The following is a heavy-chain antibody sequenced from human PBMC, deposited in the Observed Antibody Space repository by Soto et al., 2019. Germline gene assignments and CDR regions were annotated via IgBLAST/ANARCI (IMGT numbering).Heavy chain of an antibody. CDR1: GGSFSGYY. CDR3: ARDRRSYSDYFDY. J-gene: IGHJ4*02. Sequence: QVQLQQWGAGLLKPSETLSLTCAVYGGSFSGYYWSWIRQPPGKGLEWIGEINHSGSTNYNSSLTSRVTISVDTSTNQFSLQLSSVTAADTAVYYCARDRRSYSDYFDYWGQGTLVTVSS. V-gene: IGHV4-34*01. D-gene: IGHD1-26*01. CDR2: INHSGST.